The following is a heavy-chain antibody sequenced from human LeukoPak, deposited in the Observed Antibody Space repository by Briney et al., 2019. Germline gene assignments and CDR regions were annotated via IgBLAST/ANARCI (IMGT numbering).Heavy chain of an antibody. V-gene: IGHV3-7*01. CDR3: ARDGDQLYEVYDY. D-gene: IGHD1-1*01. Sequence: PGGSLRLSCAASGFTFSSYWMSWVRQAPGKGLEWVANIEQDGSEKYYVESVKGRFTISRDNAKNSLFLQMNSLRAEDTAVYYCARDGDQLYEVYDYWGQGTLVTVSS. CDR2: IEQDGSEK. J-gene: IGHJ4*02. CDR1: GFTFSSYW.